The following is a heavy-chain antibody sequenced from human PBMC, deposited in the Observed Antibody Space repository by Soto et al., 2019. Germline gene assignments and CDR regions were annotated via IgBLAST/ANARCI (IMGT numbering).Heavy chain of an antibody. CDR3: AREKKYYYDSSGSPGAFDI. Sequence: SVKVSCKASGGTFSSYAISWVRQAPGQGLEWMGGIIPIFGTANYAQKFQGRVTITADKSMSTAYMELSSLRSEDTAVYYCAREKKYYYDSSGSPGAFDIWGQGTMVTV. J-gene: IGHJ3*02. CDR1: GGTFSSYA. D-gene: IGHD3-22*01. V-gene: IGHV1-69*06. CDR2: IIPIFGTA.